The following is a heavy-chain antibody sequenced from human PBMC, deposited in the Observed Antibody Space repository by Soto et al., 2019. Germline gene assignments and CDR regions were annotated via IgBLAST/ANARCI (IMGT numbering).Heavy chain of an antibody. CDR1: GYTFINYH. D-gene: IGHD5-12*01. J-gene: IGHJ4*02. Sequence: QVQLVQSGGEVKKPGASVTVSCKASGYTFINYHITWVRQAPGQGLEWMAWLNTDNGMTDYAQRFQGRVTMTRDTSTSTAYMELRNLGSDDTAVYFCAKSPRGEMATDWGQGTLVTVSS. V-gene: IGHV1-18*01. CDR2: LNTDNGMT. CDR3: AKSPRGEMATD.